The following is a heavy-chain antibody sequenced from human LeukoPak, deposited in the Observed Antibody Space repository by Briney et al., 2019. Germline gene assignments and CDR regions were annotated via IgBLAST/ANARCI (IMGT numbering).Heavy chain of an antibody. CDR1: GGTFSSYA. CDR3: ARSPTWPAPFDY. D-gene: IGHD2-2*01. Sequence: SVKVSCKASGGTFSSYAISWVRQAPGQGLEWMGGIIPIFGTANYAQKFQGRVTITTDESTSTAYMELGSLRSEDTAVYYCARSPTWPAPFDYWGQGTLVTVSS. J-gene: IGHJ4*02. CDR2: IIPIFGTA. V-gene: IGHV1-69*05.